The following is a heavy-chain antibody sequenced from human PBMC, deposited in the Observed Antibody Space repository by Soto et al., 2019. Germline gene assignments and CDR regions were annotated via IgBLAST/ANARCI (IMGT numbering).Heavy chain of an antibody. J-gene: IGHJ6*02. CDR2: IGGSGGST. CDR3: AKDPYYYDTSEMDV. CDR1: GFTFSSYA. D-gene: IGHD3-22*01. V-gene: IGHV3-23*01. Sequence: HPVGSLRLSCAASGFTFSSYAMSWVRQAPGKGLEWVSAIGGSGGSTYYADSVKGRFTISRDNSKNTLFLQMNSLRAEDTAVYYCAKDPYYYDTSEMDVWGQGTTVTVSS.